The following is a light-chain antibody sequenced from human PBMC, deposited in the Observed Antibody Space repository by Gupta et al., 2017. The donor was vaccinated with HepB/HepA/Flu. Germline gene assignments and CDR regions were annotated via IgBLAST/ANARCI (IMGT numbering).Light chain of an antibody. CDR3: HQYGTSPWT. Sequence: EIVLTQSPGTRPLSPGERATLLCRASQSISSSYLAWYQQKPGQAPRLLIYGASSRAAGVPDRFSGSGSGRDFSLTISRLEPEDFAVYFCHQYGTSPWTFGQGTKVEI. J-gene: IGKJ1*01. CDR2: GAS. V-gene: IGKV3-20*01. CDR1: QSISSSY.